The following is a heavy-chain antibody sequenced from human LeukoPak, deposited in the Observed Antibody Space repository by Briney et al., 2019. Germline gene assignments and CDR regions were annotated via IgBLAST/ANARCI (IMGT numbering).Heavy chain of an antibody. Sequence: GGSLRLSCAASGFTFSSYEMNWVRQAPGKGLEYVSATSSNGDTTYYTDSVKGRFTISRDNSKNTLSLQMSSLRAEDTAVYYCVKDCSRDWNGHWFDSWGQGTLVTVSS. D-gene: IGHD1-1*01. CDR1: GFTFSSYE. V-gene: IGHV3-64D*09. CDR3: VKDCSRDWNGHWFDS. CDR2: TSSNGDTT. J-gene: IGHJ5*01.